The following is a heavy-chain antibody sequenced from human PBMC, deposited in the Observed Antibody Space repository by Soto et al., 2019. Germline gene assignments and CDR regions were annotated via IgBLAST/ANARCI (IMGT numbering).Heavy chain of an antibody. D-gene: IGHD6-13*01. V-gene: IGHV1-69*06. J-gene: IGHJ5*02. Sequence: QVQLVQSGAEVKKPGSSVKVSCKASGGTFSSYAISWVRQAPGQGLEWMGGIIPIFGTANYAQKFQGRVTITADKTTSTAYMELSSLRSEDTAVYYRARSIAARGWFDPWGQGTLVTVSS. CDR3: ARSIAARGWFDP. CDR2: IIPIFGTA. CDR1: GGTFSSYA.